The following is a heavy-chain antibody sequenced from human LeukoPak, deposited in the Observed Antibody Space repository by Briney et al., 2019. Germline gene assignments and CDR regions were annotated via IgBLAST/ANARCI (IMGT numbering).Heavy chain of an antibody. CDR2: IYYSGST. J-gene: IGHJ4*02. V-gene: IGHV4-61*08. Sequence: SQTLSLICTVSGASVSSGGYYWSWLRQPPGKGLEWIGYIYYSGSTNYNPSLKSRVTISVDTSKNQFSLKVSSVTAADTAVYYCARRGGSERSFDYWGQGTLVTVSS. D-gene: IGHD2-15*01. CDR1: GASVSSGGYY. CDR3: ARRGGSERSFDY.